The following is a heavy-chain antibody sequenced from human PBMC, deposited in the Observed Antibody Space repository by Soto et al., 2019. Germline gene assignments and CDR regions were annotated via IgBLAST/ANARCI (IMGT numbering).Heavy chain of an antibody. CDR2: ISYDGSNK. CDR1: GFTFSSYG. V-gene: IGHV3-30*18. Sequence: GGSLRLSCAASGFTFSSYGMHWVRQAPGKGLEWVAVISYDGSNKYYADSVKGRFTISRDNSKNTLYLQMNSLRAEDTAVYYCAKDETDYGYFDYWGQGTLVTVSS. CDR3: AKDETDYGYFDY. D-gene: IGHD4-17*01. J-gene: IGHJ4*02.